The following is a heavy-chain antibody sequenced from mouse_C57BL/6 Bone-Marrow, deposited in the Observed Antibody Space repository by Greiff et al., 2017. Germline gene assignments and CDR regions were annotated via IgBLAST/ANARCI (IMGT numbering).Heavy chain of an antibody. D-gene: IGHD1-1*01. CDR2: ISYDGSN. J-gene: IGHJ1*03. CDR3: ARRGGSSVSYWYFDV. Sequence: EVKLQESGPGLVKPSQSLSLTCSVTGYSITSGYYWNWIRQFPGNKLEWMGYISYDGSNNYNPSLKNRISITRDTSKNQFFLKLNSVTTEDTATYYCARRGGSSVSYWYFDVWGTGTTVTVSS. V-gene: IGHV3-6*01. CDR1: GYSITSGYY.